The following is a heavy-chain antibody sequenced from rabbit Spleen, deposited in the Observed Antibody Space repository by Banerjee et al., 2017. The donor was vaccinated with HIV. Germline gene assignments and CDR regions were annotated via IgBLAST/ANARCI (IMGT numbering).Heavy chain of an antibody. V-gene: IGHV1S40*01. CDR1: GFTISSSYY. CDR2: IYGGSFGST. Sequence: QSLEESGGGLVQPEGSLALTCKASGFTISSSYYMCWVRQAPGKGLEWVTCIYGGSFGSTVYASWAKGRFTISKTSSTTVTLQMTSLTAADTATYLCARDRPGSDNFDLWGPGTLVTVS. D-gene: IGHD3-1*01. J-gene: IGHJ4*01. CDR3: ARDRPGSDNFDL.